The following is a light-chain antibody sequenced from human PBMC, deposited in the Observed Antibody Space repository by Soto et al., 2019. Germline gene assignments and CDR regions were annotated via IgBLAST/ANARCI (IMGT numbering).Light chain of an antibody. CDR2: EVT. J-gene: IGLJ1*01. V-gene: IGLV2-8*01. CDR3: SSYTGGNPSYV. Sequence: QSVLTQPPSASGSPGQSVTISCTGTSSGVGGYDYVSWYQQHPGKAPKLMIYEVTIRPSGVSDRFSGSKSGNTASLTVSGLQAEDEADYYCSSYTGGNPSYVFGTGTKSPS. CDR1: SSGVGGYDY.